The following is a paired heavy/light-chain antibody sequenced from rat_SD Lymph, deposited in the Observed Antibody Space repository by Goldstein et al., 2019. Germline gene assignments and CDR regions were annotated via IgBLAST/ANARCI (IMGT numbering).Light chain of an antibody. Sequence: EIVLTQSPTTMAASPGEKVTLTCRASSSVSYMHWYQQKSGASPKLWIYDTSNRASGVPNCFSGSGSGTSYSLTISSMETEDAATYYCQQWSSNPPTFGAGTKLELK. CDR1: SSVSY. V-gene: IGKV4S2*01. CDR3: QQWSSNPPT. CDR2: DTS. J-gene: IGKJ2-1*01.
Heavy chain of an antibody. V-gene: IGHV2-64*01. Sequence: QVQLKETGPDLVQLTQTLSITCTVSGFSLTTYNVHWVRQPPGKGLEWMGAMWNGGGTDYNSAFKSRLSISRDTSKSQVFLKMNSLQTDDTAKYFCARRGYGSSWYFDFWGPGTMVTVSS. CDR3: ARRGYGSSWYFDF. D-gene: IGHD1-3*01. CDR2: MWNGGGT. CDR1: GFSLTTYN. J-gene: IGHJ1*01.